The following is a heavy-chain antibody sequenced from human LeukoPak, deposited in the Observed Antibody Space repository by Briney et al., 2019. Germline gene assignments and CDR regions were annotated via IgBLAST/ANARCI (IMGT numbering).Heavy chain of an antibody. CDR1: GGSISSYY. V-gene: IGHV4-59*12. Sequence: PSETLSLTCTVSGGSISSYYWSWIRQPPGKGLEWIGYIYYSGSTNYNPSLKSRVTISVDTSKNQFSLKLSSVTAADTAVYYCARGPQWELGIDYYYYGMDVWGQGTTVTVSS. J-gene: IGHJ6*02. D-gene: IGHD1-26*01. CDR2: IYYSGST. CDR3: ARGPQWELGIDYYYYGMDV.